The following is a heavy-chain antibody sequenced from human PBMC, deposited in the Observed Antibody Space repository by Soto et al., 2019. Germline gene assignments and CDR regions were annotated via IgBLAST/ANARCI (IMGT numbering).Heavy chain of an antibody. CDR3: ATQYSGTPYYYDSSGFNWFDP. D-gene: IGHD3-22*01. V-gene: IGHV1-24*01. Sequence: QVQLVQSGAEVKKPGASVKVSCKVSGSTLTELSMHWVRQAPGKGLEWMGGFDPEDGETIYAQKFQGRVTMTEDTSTDTAYMELSSLRSEDTAVYYCATQYSGTPYYYDSSGFNWFDPWGQGTLVTVSS. J-gene: IGHJ5*02. CDR2: FDPEDGET. CDR1: GSTLTELS.